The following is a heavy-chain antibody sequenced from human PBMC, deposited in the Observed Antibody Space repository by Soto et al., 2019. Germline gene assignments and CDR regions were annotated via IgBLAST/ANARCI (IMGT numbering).Heavy chain of an antibody. V-gene: IGHV1-69*01. Sequence: QVQLVQSGAEVKKPGSSVKVSCKASGGTFSSYAISWVRQAPGQGLEWMGGIIPIFGTATYGQKFQGRVTITADESTSPAYRELSSLSSEDTAVYYCARVGVEMATLGWFDPWGQGTLVTVSS. CDR2: IIPIFGTA. J-gene: IGHJ5*02. CDR1: GGTFSSYA. CDR3: ARVGVEMATLGWFDP. D-gene: IGHD5-12*01.